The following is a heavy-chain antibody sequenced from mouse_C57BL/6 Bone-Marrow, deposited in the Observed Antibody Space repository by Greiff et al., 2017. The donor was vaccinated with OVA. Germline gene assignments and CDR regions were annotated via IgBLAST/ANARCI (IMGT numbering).Heavy chain of an antibody. Sequence: QVQLKESGPELVKPGASVKISCKASGYAFSSSWMNWVKQRPGKGLEWIGRIYPGDGDTNYNGKFKGKATLTADKSSSTAYMQLSSLTSEDSAVYCCARFYYGSSYPYWYFDVWGTGTTVTVSS. CDR2: IYPGDGDT. CDR3: ARFYYGSSYPYWYFDV. J-gene: IGHJ1*03. D-gene: IGHD1-1*01. CDR1: GYAFSSSW. V-gene: IGHV1-82*01.